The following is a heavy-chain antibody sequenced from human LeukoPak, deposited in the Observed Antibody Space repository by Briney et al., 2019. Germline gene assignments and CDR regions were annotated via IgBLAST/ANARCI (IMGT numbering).Heavy chain of an antibody. CDR3: ARAGSSWYGTGYYYMDV. V-gene: IGHV1-46*01. Sequence: ASVKVSCKASGYIFTSYYMFWVRQAPGQGLEWMGIINPSGGSIRYAQKFQGRVTMTRNTSISTAYMELSSLRSEDTAVYYCARAGSSWYGTGYYYMDVWGKGTTVTISS. CDR2: INPSGGSI. J-gene: IGHJ6*03. D-gene: IGHD6-13*01. CDR1: GYIFTSYY.